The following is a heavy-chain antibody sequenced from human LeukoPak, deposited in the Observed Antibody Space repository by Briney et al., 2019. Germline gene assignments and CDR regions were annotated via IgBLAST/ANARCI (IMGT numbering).Heavy chain of an antibody. D-gene: IGHD1-26*01. V-gene: IGHV3-66*02. CDR2: IYSAGST. J-gene: IGHJ4*02. CDR3: AREPSGTYWLDY. Sequence: GGSLRLSCVASGFTVSSNYMSWVRQAPGKGLEWVSVIYSAGSTYYADSVKGRFTISRDNSKNTLYLQMNSLRAEDTAVYYCAREPSGTYWLDYWGQGTLVTVPS. CDR1: GFTVSSNY.